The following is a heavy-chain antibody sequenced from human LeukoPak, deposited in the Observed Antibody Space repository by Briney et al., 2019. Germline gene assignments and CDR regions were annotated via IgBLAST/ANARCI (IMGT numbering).Heavy chain of an antibody. V-gene: IGHV1-69*13. CDR1: GGTFSSYA. CDR2: IIPIFGTA. CDR3: ARGAGDYWYFDL. D-gene: IGHD4-17*01. J-gene: IGHJ2*01. Sequence: SVKVSGKASGGTFSSYAISWVRQAPGQGLEWMGGIIPIFGTANYAQKFQGRVTITADESTSTAYMELSSLRSEDTAVYYCARGAGDYWYFDLWGRGTLVTVSS.